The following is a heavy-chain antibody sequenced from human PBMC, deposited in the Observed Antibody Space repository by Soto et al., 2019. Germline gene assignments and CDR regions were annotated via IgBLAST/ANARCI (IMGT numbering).Heavy chain of an antibody. CDR2: IWYDGSNK. CDR3: ARGDSSGLNFDY. CDR1: GFTFSSYG. Sequence: QVQLVKSGGGVVQPGRSLRLSYAASGFTFSSYGIHWVRQAPGKGLEWVAVIWYDGSNKYYADSVKGRFTISRDNSKNTLYLQMNSLRAEDTAVYYCARGDSSGLNFDYWGQGTLVTVSS. J-gene: IGHJ4*02. V-gene: IGHV3-33*01. D-gene: IGHD3-22*01.